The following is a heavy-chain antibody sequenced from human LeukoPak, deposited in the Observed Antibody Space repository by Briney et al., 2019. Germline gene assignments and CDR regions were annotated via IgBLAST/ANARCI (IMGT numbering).Heavy chain of an antibody. J-gene: IGHJ5*02. V-gene: IGHV4-38-2*02. CDR1: GYSVSSGYY. Sequence: SETLSLTCTVSGYSVSSGYYWGWIRQPPGKGLEWIASIYHGGDTYYNPSLRSRVTISLDTSKNQLSLKLSSVTAADTAVYYCARSKAHLSTSWYGSWFDPWGQGTLVTVSS. D-gene: IGHD2-2*01. CDR2: IYHGGDT. CDR3: ARSKAHLSTSWYGSWFDP.